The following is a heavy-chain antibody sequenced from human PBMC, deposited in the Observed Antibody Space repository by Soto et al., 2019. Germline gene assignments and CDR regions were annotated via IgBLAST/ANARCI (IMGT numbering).Heavy chain of an antibody. D-gene: IGHD4-17*01. CDR3: GRQGRYGYYIGV. CDR1: GGSISIYY. CDR2: IHYSGST. V-gene: IGHV4-59*01. Sequence: QVQLQESGPRLVKPSETLSLTCTVSGGSISIYYWSWIRQSPGKGLEWIGYIHYSGSTNYNPSLKCRVTISVDSTKNRSSLKLRSVTAADTAVDYGGRQGRYGYYIGVWGQGTTVTVSS. J-gene: IGHJ6*02.